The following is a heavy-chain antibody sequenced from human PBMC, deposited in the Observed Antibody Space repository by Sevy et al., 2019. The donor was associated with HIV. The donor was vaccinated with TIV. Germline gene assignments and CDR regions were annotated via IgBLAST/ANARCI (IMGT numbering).Heavy chain of an antibody. D-gene: IGHD2-2*01. V-gene: IGHV3-21*01. CDR2: VSSSSGYI. J-gene: IGHJ6*03. Sequence: GGSLRLSCAASGFIFSTYSMNWVRQAPGKGLEWVSSVSSSSGYIYYADSVKGRLTISRDNAKNSLYLEMNSLRAEDTAVYFCARGHVVVPGAAPYYYYHMDVWGKGTTVTVSS. CDR1: GFIFSTYS. CDR3: ARGHVVVPGAAPYYYYHMDV.